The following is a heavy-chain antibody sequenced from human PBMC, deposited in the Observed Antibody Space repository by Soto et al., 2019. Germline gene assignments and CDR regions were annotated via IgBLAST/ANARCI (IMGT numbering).Heavy chain of an antibody. CDR2: TYYRSKWYN. CDR3: ARDLVVVVPAAHPGPLYGMDV. V-gene: IGHV6-1*01. D-gene: IGHD2-2*01. J-gene: IGHJ6*02. Sequence: SQTLSLTCAISGDSVSSNSAAWNWIRQSPSRGLEWLGRTYYRSKWYNDYAVSVKSRITINPDTSKNQSSLQLNSVTPEDTAVYYCARDLVVVVPAAHPGPLYGMDVWGQGTTVTVSS. CDR1: GDSVSSNSAA.